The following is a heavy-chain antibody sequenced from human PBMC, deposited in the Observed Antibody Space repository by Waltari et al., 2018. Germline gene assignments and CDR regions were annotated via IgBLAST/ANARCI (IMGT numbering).Heavy chain of an antibody. J-gene: IGHJ6*02. V-gene: IGHV3-23*01. CDR3: AKDKVGPTWYYYGMDV. CDR2: ISGSGDST. CDR1: GFTFWKSA. Sequence: EVQLLESGGGLVQPGGSLRVSWAASGFTFWKSAMTWVRQAPGKGLEWVSTISGSGDSTYYADSVKGRFSISRDNSKNTVYLQMNGLRAEDTGVYYCAKDKVGPTWYYYGMDVWGQGTTVTVSS. D-gene: IGHD3-16*01.